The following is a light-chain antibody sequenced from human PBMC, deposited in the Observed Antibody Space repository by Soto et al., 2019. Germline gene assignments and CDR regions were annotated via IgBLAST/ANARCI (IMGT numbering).Light chain of an antibody. Sequence: DIQMTQSPSTLSASVGDRVTITCRASQSISSGLAWYKQKPGKAPKLLIYDASSLESGVPSRFSGSGSGTEFTLAISSLQPDEFATYYCQQYNSYLYTFGQGTKLEIK. CDR1: QSISSG. CDR3: QQYNSYLYT. CDR2: DAS. J-gene: IGKJ2*01. V-gene: IGKV1-5*01.